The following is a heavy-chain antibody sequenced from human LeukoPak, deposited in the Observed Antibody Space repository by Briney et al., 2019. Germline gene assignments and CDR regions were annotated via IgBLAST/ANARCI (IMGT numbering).Heavy chain of an antibody. Sequence: GGSLRLPCAASGFTFSTYWMSWVRQAPGKGLEWVANIKQDGNDKYYVDSVKGRFTISRDNAKSSLYLQMNSLRAEDTAVYFCARGGGLDVWGQGATVTVSS. CDR3: ARGGGLDV. CDR2: IKQDGNDK. J-gene: IGHJ6*02. CDR1: GFTFSTYW. V-gene: IGHV3-7*04.